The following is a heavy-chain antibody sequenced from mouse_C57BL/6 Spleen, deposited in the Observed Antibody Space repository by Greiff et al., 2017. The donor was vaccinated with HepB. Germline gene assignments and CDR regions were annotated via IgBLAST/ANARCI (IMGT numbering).Heavy chain of an antibody. J-gene: IGHJ2*01. CDR3: ARVELGLYFDY. V-gene: IGHV5-4*03. CDR2: ISDGGSYT. CDR1: GFTFSSYA. Sequence: EVKLMESGGGLVKPGGSLKLSCAASGFTFSSYAMSWVRQTPEKRLEWVATISDGGSYTYYPDNVKGRFTISRDNAKNNLYLQMSHLKSEDTAMYYCARVELGLYFDYWGQGTTLTVSS. D-gene: IGHD4-1*01.